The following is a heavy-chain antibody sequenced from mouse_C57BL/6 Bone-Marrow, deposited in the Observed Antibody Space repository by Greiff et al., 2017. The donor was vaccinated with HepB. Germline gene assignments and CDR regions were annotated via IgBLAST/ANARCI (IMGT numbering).Heavy chain of an antibody. CDR1: GYTFTSYW. Sequence: EVQLQQSGTVLARPGASVKMSCKTSGYTFTSYWMHWVKQRPGQGLEWIGAIYPGNSDTSYNQKFKGKAKLTAVTSASTAYMELSSLTNEDSAVYYCTRLGVYYYGSSLFAYWGQGTLVTVSA. CDR3: TRLGVYYYGSSLFAY. CDR2: IYPGNSDT. J-gene: IGHJ3*01. V-gene: IGHV1-5*01. D-gene: IGHD1-1*01.